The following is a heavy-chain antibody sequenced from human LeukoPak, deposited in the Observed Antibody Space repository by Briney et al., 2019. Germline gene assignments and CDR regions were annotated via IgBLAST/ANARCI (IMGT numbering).Heavy chain of an antibody. CDR2: ISWNSGSI. D-gene: IGHD3-22*01. V-gene: IGHV3-9*03. Sequence: PGRSLRLSCAASGFTFDDYAMHWVRQAPGKGLEWVSGISWNSGSIGYADSVKGRFTISRDNAKNSLYLQMNSLRAEDMALYYCANDMGQHYYDSSGYYGGFDYWGQGTLVTVSS. CDR3: ANDMGQHYYDSSGYYGGFDY. J-gene: IGHJ4*02. CDR1: GFTFDDYA.